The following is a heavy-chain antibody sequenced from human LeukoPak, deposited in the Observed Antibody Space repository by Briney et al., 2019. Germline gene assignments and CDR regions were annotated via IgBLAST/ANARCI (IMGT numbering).Heavy chain of an antibody. D-gene: IGHD4-17*01. Sequence: GGSLRLSCAASVFSVGSNYMTWVRQAPGKGLEWVSYISSRATAIYYADSVKGRFTISRDNAKNSLYLQMNSLRAEDTAVYYCASFTYGDYAGAYYYYMDVWGKGTTVTVSS. CDR1: VFSVGSNY. V-gene: IGHV3-48*03. CDR2: ISSRATAI. J-gene: IGHJ6*03. CDR3: ASFTYGDYAGAYYYYMDV.